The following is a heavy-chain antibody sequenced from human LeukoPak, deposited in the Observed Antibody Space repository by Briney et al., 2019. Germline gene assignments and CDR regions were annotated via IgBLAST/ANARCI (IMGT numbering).Heavy chain of an antibody. D-gene: IGHD3-16*01. Sequence: ASVKVSCKASGYTFTGYYMHWVRQAPGQGLEWMGWINPNSGGTNYAQKFQGRVTMTRDTSISTAYMELSRLRSDDTAVYYCARPRRGNYLTYYFDYWGQGTLVTVSS. CDR3: ARPRRGNYLTYYFDY. J-gene: IGHJ4*02. V-gene: IGHV1-2*02. CDR1: GYTFTGYY. CDR2: INPNSGGT.